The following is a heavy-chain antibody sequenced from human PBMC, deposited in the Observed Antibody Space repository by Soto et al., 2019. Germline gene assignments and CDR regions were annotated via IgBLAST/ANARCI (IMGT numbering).Heavy chain of an antibody. CDR1: GFTFSRYG. CDR2: IWYDGSHK. Sequence: QVQLVESGGGVAQPGTSLRLSCAASGFTFSRYGMHWVRQAPGKGLEWVAMIWYDGSHKNYGDSVKGRFTISRDNPKNTLFLLMDSLRVEDTALYYCARDRRDDRWNWFDPWGQGIMVTVSS. V-gene: IGHV3-33*01. J-gene: IGHJ5*02. D-gene: IGHD2-15*01. CDR3: ARDRRDDRWNWFDP.